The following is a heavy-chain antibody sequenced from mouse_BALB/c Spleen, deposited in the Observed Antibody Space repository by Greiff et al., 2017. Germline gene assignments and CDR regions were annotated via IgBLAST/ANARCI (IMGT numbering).Heavy chain of an antibody. CDR1: GFSLTSYG. CDR3: ARYGYDGYYFDY. D-gene: IGHD2-2*01. CDR2: IWAGGST. V-gene: IGHV2-9*02. Sequence: VKLMESGPGLVAPSQSLSITCTVSGFSLTSYGVHWVRQPPGKGLEWLGVIWAGGSTNYNSALMSRLSISKDNSKSQVFLKMNSLQTDDTAMYYCARYGYDGYYFDYWGQGTTLTVSS. J-gene: IGHJ2*01.